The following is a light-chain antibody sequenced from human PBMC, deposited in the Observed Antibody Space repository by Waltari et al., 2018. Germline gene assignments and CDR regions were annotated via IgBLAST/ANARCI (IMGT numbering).Light chain of an antibody. V-gene: IGKV3-20*01. J-gene: IGKJ1*01. CDR2: DAS. CDR1: QSVSRT. Sequence: EIVLTQSPGTLSLSPGERATLSCRASQSVSRTLAWYQQKPGQAPRLPIYDASIRATGIPDRFSGSGSGTDFSLIISRLEPEDFAVYYCQKYGTLPATFGQGTKVEIK. CDR3: QKYGTLPAT.